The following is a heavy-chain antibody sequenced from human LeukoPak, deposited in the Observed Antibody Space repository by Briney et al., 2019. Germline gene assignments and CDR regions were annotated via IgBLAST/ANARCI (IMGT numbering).Heavy chain of an antibody. D-gene: IGHD3-10*01. Sequence: SETLSLTCTVSGGSISSYYWSWIRQPPGKGLVWIGYIYYSGSTNYNPSLKSRVTISVDTSKNQFSLKLSSVTAADTAVYYCARDRRYYGSGSYVYYYGMDVWGQGTTVTVSS. J-gene: IGHJ6*02. CDR2: IYYSGST. CDR1: GGSISSYY. CDR3: ARDRRYYGSGSYVYYYGMDV. V-gene: IGHV4-59*01.